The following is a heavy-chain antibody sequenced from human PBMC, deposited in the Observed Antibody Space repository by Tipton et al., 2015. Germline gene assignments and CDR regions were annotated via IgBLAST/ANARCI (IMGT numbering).Heavy chain of an antibody. J-gene: IGHJ3*02. CDR3: ARHVSFYYDTHGSDALDI. D-gene: IGHD3-22*01. CDR2: IYPGDSDT. CDR1: GYKFYSYW. Sequence: QLVQSGAEVKKPGESLKISCKGSGYKFYSYWIAWVRQKPGKGLEWMGVIYPGDSDTRYSPSLQGGVTISADKSMKTAYLELSSLKASDTAMYYCARHVSFYYDTHGSDALDIWAQGTMVTVSS. V-gene: IGHV5-51*01.